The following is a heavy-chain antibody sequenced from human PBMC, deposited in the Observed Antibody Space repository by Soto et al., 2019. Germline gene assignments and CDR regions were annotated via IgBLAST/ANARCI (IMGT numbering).Heavy chain of an antibody. V-gene: IGHV3-21*02. CDR2: ISSSGRYI. CDR1: GFTFNTYP. Sequence: EVQLVESGGGLVKPGGSLRLSCAASGFTFNTYPMNWVRQAPGKGLEWVPSISSSGRYIYYADSLKGRFTISRDNAKNSLYLQMTSLRAEDTAVYYCATDNGGFDPCGQGTLVTVSS. J-gene: IGHJ5*02. CDR3: ATDNGGFDP. D-gene: IGHD7-27*01.